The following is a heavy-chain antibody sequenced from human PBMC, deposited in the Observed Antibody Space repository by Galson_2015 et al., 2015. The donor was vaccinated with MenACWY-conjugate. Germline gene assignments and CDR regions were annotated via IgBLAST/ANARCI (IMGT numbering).Heavy chain of an antibody. CDR3: ARGSHFMIVVVITIFVRLFNY. CDR1: GFTFSSYW. V-gene: IGHV3-74*01. D-gene: IGHD3-22*01. Sequence: SLRLSCAASGFTFSSYWMHWVRQAPGKGLVWVSRINSDGSSTSYADSVKGRFTISRDNAKNTLYLQMNSLRAEDTAVYYCARGSHFMIVVVITIFVRLFNYWGQGTLVTVSS. J-gene: IGHJ4*02. CDR2: INSDGSST.